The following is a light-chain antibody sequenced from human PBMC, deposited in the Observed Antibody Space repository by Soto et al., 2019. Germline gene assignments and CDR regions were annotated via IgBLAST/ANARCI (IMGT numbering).Light chain of an antibody. CDR2: YDS. V-gene: IGLV3-21*04. Sequence: SYELTQPPSVSVAPGKTARITCGGNNIGRKSVHWYQQKPGQAPVLVIFYDSDRPSGIPERFSGSNSGNTATLTISRVEAGDEADYYCQVWDSSNDHPVFGGGTKLTVL. CDR3: QVWDSSNDHPV. CDR1: NIGRKS. J-gene: IGLJ2*01.